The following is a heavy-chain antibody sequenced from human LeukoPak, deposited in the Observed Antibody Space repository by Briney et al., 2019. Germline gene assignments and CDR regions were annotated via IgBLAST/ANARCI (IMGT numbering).Heavy chain of an antibody. V-gene: IGHV1-8*01. J-gene: IGHJ4*02. CDR1: GYTFTSYD. CDR3: AIGTNIAAAGDY. Sequence: GASVKVSCKASGYTFTSYDINWVRQATGQGLEWMGWMNPNSGNTGYAQKFQGRVTVTRNTSISTAYMELSSLRSEDTAVYYCAIGTNIAAAGDYWGQGTLVTVSS. D-gene: IGHD6-13*01. CDR2: MNPNSGNT.